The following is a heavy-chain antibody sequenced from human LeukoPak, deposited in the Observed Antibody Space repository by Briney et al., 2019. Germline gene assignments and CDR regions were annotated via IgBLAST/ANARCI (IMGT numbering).Heavy chain of an antibody. V-gene: IGHV3-23*01. CDR3: AKRRTMLREPIGD. CDR1: GFTFSSYA. D-gene: IGHD1-7*01. CDR2: ISGSGGST. J-gene: IGHJ4*02. Sequence: QAGGSLRLSCAASGFTFSSYAMSWVRQAPGKGLEWVSAISGSGGSTYYADSVKGRFTISRDNSKNTLYLQMNSLRAEDTAVYYCAKRRTMLREPIGDWGQGTLVTVSS.